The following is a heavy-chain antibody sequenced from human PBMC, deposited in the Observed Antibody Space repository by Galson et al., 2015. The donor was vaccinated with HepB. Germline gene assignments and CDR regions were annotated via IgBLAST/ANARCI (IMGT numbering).Heavy chain of an antibody. CDR2: ISGSGGST. CDR3: AKDGSAYGGYSYDNWFDP. J-gene: IGHJ5*02. Sequence: SLRLSCAASGFTVSSNYMSWVRQAPGKGLEWVSAISGSGGSTYYADSVKGRFTISRDNSKNTLYLQMNSLRAEDTAVYYCAKDGSAYGGYSYDNWFDPWGQGTLVTVSS. D-gene: IGHD5-18*01. CDR1: GFTVSSNY. V-gene: IGHV3-23*01.